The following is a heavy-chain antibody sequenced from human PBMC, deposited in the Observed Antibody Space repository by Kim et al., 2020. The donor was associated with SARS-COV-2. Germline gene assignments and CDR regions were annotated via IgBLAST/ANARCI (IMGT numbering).Heavy chain of an antibody. CDR2: INHSGST. J-gene: IGHJ4*02. D-gene: IGHD3-10*01. V-gene: IGHV4-34*01. Sequence: SETLSLTCAVYGGSFSGYYWSWIRQPPGKGLEWIGEINHSGSTNYNPSLKSRVTISVDTSKNQFSLKLSSVTAADTAVYYCAREVSSGSYYIDYWGQGTLVTVSS. CDR3: AREVSSGSYYIDY. CDR1: GGSFSGYY.